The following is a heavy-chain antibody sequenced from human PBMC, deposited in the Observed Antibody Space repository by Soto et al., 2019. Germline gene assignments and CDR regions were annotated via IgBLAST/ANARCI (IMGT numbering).Heavy chain of an antibody. CDR3: AREGGDYVRWFDP. CDR1: GYTFTKYI. Sequence: QVQLVQSGAKVKKPGASVKVSCKTSGYTFTKYIISWVRQAPGQGLEWMGWISPYNGNTNYAQKVQGRVTMTTDTSTSTAYMELRSLISDDTAVYYCAREGGDYVRWFDPWGQGTLVTVSS. V-gene: IGHV1-18*04. CDR2: ISPYNGNT. J-gene: IGHJ5*02. D-gene: IGHD4-17*01.